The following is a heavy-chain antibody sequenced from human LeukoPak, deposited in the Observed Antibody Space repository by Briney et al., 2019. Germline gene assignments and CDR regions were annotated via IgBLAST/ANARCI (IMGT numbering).Heavy chain of an antibody. CDR2: IYYSGST. V-gene: IGHV4-39*07. CDR1: GGSISSSSYY. D-gene: IGHD6-19*01. CDR3: ARAEQWLADYYFDY. Sequence: PSETLSLTCTVSGGSISSSSYYWGWIRQPPGKGLEWIGSIYYSGSTYSSPSLKSRVTISVDTSKNQFSLNLTSVTAADTAVYYCARAEQWLADYYFDYWGQGSLVTVSS. J-gene: IGHJ4*02.